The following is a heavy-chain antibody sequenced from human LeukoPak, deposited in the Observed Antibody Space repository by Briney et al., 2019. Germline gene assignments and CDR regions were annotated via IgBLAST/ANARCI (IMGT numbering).Heavy chain of an antibody. CDR2: ISYDGSNK. V-gene: IGHV3-30*18. J-gene: IGHJ4*02. D-gene: IGHD2-21*02. CDR3: AKEVVTAPGSEYYFDY. CDR1: GFTFSSYA. Sequence: GGSLRLSCAASGFTFSSYAMSWVHQAPGKGLEWVAVISYDGSNKYYADSVKGRFTISRDNSKNTLYLQMNSLRAEDTAVYYCAKEVVTAPGSEYYFDYWSQGTLVTVSS.